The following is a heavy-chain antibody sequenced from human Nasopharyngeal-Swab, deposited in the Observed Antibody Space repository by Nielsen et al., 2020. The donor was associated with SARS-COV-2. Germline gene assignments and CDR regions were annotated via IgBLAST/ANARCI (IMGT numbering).Heavy chain of an antibody. CDR3: ARDRSNWGSYYYYYGMDV. CDR2: IKQDGSEK. V-gene: IGHV3-7*01. J-gene: IGHJ6*02. CDR1: GFTFSSYW. Sequence: GESLKISCAVSGFTFSSYWMSWVRQAPGKGLEWVANIKQDGSEKYYVDSVKGRFTISRDNAKNSLYLQMNSLRAEDTAVYYCARDRSNWGSYYYYYGMDVWGQGTTVTVSS. D-gene: IGHD7-27*01.